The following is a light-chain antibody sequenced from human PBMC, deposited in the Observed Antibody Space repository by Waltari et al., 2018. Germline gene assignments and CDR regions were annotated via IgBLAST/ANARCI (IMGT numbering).Light chain of an antibody. Sequence: QSALTQPASVSGSPGQSITISCTGTSSDVGSYNLVSWYQQHPGNPPRLMIYEDSKRPSGVSNRFAGSKSGNTASLTISGLQAEDEADYYCGSYAGLVVFGGGTKLTVL. CDR2: EDS. CDR1: SSDVGSYNL. J-gene: IGLJ2*01. CDR3: GSYAGLVV. V-gene: IGLV2-23*01.